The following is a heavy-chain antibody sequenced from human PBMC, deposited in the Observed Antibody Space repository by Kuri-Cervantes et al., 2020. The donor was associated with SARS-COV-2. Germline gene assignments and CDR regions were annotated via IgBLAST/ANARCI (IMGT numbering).Heavy chain of an antibody. Sequence: SVKVSCKASGGTFSSYTISWVRQAPGQGLEWMGRIIPILGIANYAQKFQGRVTITADKSTSTAYMELRSLRSDDTAVYYCAREGYYDSSGYFGDYVRMDVWGQGTTVTVSS. D-gene: IGHD3-22*01. CDR2: IIPILGIA. CDR1: GGTFSSYT. V-gene: IGHV1-69*04. J-gene: IGHJ6*02. CDR3: AREGYYDSSGYFGDYVRMDV.